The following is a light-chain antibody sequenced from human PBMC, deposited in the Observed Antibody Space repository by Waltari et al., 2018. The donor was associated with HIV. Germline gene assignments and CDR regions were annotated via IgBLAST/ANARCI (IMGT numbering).Light chain of an antibody. CDR3: TSYVSSASPE. V-gene: IGLV2-14*01. CDR1: SSAIHYDNL. J-gene: IGLJ3*02. Sequence: QSALPQPASVSGSPGQSITISCTGTSSAIHYDNLVSWYQHQPGKVPKVIISEVTNRPSGVSSRFSGSKSGNTASLTISGLQAEDEADYFCTSYVSSASPEFGGWTRLTVL. CDR2: EVT.